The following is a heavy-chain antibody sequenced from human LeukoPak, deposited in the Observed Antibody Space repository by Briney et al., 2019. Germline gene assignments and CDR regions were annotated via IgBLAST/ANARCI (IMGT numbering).Heavy chain of an antibody. CDR2: INHSGST. Sequence: PSETLSLTCAVYGGSFSGYYWSRIRQPPGKGLEWIGEINHSGSTNYNPSLKSRVTISVDTSKNQFSLKLSSVTAADTAVYYCARDNLYSYCSSTSCQYYFDYWGQGTLVTVSS. CDR1: GGSFSGYY. CDR3: ARDNLYSYCSSTSCQYYFDY. J-gene: IGHJ4*02. D-gene: IGHD2-2*01. V-gene: IGHV4-34*01.